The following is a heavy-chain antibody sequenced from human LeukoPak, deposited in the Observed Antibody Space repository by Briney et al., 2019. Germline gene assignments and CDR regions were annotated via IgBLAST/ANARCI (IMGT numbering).Heavy chain of an antibody. CDR2: IHDSGSP. V-gene: IGHV4-59*01. CDR1: GGSIRNYS. J-gene: IGHJ4*02. D-gene: IGHD3-3*01. CDR3: ARSYDFWNGYHDS. Sequence: SETLSLTCTVSGGSIRNYSWNWIRQSPGKGLEWIANIHDSGSPNYNPSLKRRATISVDTSKNQFSLKVTSVTAADTAVYYCARSYDFWNGYHDSWGQGTRVTVSS.